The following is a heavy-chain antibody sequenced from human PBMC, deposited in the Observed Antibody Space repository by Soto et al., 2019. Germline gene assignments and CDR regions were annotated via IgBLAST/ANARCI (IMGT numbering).Heavy chain of an antibody. V-gene: IGHV1-18*01. D-gene: IGHD5-18*01. Sequence: QFQLVQSGAEVREPGASVKVSCKASGYTFTNYGVSWVRQAPGQGPEWMGWIGGYKGNTNYAQKLQGRVTLTTDTSTSTAYMELRSLRSDDTAVYYCAPHTLDTGMPSGYWGQGTLVTVSS. CDR1: GYTFTNYG. CDR2: IGGYKGNT. J-gene: IGHJ4*02. CDR3: APHTLDTGMPSGY.